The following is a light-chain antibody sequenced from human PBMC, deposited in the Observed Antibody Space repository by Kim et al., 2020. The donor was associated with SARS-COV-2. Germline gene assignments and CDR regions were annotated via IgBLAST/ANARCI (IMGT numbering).Light chain of an antibody. CDR2: TNN. Sequence: QSVLTQPPSASGTPGQRVTISCSGSSSNIGSNPVNWYQQFPGTAPKLLIYTNNQWPSGVPDRFSGSKSGTSASLAISGLQSEDEADYYCAAWDDSLNGVIFGGGTKRTVL. V-gene: IGLV1-44*01. CDR3: AAWDDSLNGVI. CDR1: SSNIGSNP. J-gene: IGLJ2*01.